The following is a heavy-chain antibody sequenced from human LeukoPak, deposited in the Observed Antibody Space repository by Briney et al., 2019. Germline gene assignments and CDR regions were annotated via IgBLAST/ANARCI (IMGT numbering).Heavy chain of an antibody. CDR1: EFTFSNHA. J-gene: IGHJ3*01. CDR3: AKARIAAAGTGAFDV. CDR2: IVGSGGRA. D-gene: IGHD6-13*01. Sequence: GGSLRLSCAASEFTFSNHAMSWVRQAPGKGLVWVSAIVGSGGRAYYTDSVKGRFTVSRDNSKNTLFLQMNSLRAEDTAVYYCAKARIAAAGTGAFDVWGQGTMVTVSS. V-gene: IGHV3-23*01.